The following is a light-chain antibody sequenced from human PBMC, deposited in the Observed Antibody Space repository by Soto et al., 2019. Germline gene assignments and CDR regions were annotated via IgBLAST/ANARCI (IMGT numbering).Light chain of an antibody. CDR1: ESVSTN. Sequence: EIEMTQSPATLSLAPWERVTLSCRASESVSTNLAWYQQKAGQAPRLLIYGASSRATGTPDRISGGGSGTDFTLTISGLEPADLGVYYCQQRHNWPITFGQGTRLEIK. CDR3: QQRHNWPIT. J-gene: IGKJ5*01. CDR2: GAS. V-gene: IGKV3D-15*01.